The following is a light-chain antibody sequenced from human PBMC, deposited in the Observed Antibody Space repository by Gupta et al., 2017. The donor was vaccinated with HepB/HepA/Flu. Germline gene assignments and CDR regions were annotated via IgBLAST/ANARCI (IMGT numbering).Light chain of an antibody. V-gene: IGKV1-27*01. Sequence: DIPMTQSPSSLSASVGDRVTITCRASQGISNNLAWYQQKAGKVPKLLIYAASTLPSGVPSRFSGSGAGTDFTLTISSLQPEDVATYYCQKYYSAPITFGQGTRLEI. CDR1: QGISNN. CDR3: QKYYSAPIT. CDR2: AAS. J-gene: IGKJ5*01.